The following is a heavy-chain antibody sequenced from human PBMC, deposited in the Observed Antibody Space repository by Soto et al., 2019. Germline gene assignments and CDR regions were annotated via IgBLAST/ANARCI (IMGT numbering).Heavy chain of an antibody. Sequence: QVQLVQSGAEVKKPGSSVKVSCKDSGDTFYNYAISWVRQAPGQGLEWMGGIIPIFGTANYAQKFQGRVTLTXDXPTSTAYMEMSSLRSDDTAVYYCARSAQDIILVPTAIGSLDYWGQGTLVTVSS. CDR2: IIPIFGTA. V-gene: IGHV1-69*05. D-gene: IGHD2-2*01. CDR3: ARSAQDIILVPTAIGSLDY. CDR1: GDTFYNYA. J-gene: IGHJ4*02.